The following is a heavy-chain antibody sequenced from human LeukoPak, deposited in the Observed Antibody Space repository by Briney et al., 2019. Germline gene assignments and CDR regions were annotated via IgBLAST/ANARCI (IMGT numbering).Heavy chain of an antibody. Sequence: ASVKVSCKASGYTFTSHGISWVRQAPGQGLEWMGWISAYNGNTNYAQKLQGRVTMTTDTSTSTAYMELRSLRSDDTAVYYCARGGYYDILTGYYPNGVFDYWGQGTLVTVSS. V-gene: IGHV1-18*01. CDR3: ARGGYYDILTGYYPNGVFDY. CDR2: ISAYNGNT. D-gene: IGHD3-9*01. J-gene: IGHJ4*02. CDR1: GYTFTSHG.